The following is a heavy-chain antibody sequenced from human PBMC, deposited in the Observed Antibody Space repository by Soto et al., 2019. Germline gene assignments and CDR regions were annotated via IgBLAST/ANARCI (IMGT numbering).Heavy chain of an antibody. V-gene: IGHV1-69*02. CDR3: ASSYYYGSGSYYMVSY. D-gene: IGHD3-10*01. Sequence: SVKVSCKASGCTSSSYTISWVRQAPGQGLEWMGRIIPILGIANYAQKFQGRVTITADKSTSTAYMELSSLRSEDTAVYYCASSYYYGSGSYYMVSYWGQGTLVTVSS. CDR1: GCTSSSYT. J-gene: IGHJ4*02. CDR2: IIPILGIA.